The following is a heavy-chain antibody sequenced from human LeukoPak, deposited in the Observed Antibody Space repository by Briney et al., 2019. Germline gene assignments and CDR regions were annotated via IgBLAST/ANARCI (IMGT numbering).Heavy chain of an antibody. CDR3: ARDLATTHFDY. D-gene: IGHD1-26*01. CDR2: IWYDGSNK. CDR1: GFTFSSYG. J-gene: IGHJ4*02. V-gene: IGHV3-33*01. Sequence: GGSLRLSCAASGFTFSSYGMHWVRQAPGKGLEWVAVIWYDGSNKYYADSVKGRFTISRDNSKNTLYLQMNSLRAKDTAVYYCARDLATTHFDYWGQGTLVTVSS.